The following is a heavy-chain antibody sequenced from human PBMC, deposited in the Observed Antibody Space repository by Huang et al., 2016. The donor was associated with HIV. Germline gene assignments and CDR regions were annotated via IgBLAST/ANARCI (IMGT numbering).Heavy chain of an antibody. D-gene: IGHD3-22*01. V-gene: IGHV3-48*01. CDR1: GFDFSKYS. CDR2: MSGTSSNI. CDR3: ARTEMEYYYGSSGYYPDY. Sequence: EVQLVESGGALVQPGGSLKLSCVVSGFDFSKYSMNWGRQATGKGLEWVSYMSGTSSNIYYADSVKGRFTISRDNAKNSGFLQMRSLRAEDTALYYCARTEMEYYYGSSGYYPDYWGQGTQVTVSS. J-gene: IGHJ4*02.